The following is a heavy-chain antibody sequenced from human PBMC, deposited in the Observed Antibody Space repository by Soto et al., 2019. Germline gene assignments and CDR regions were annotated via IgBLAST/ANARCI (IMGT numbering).Heavy chain of an antibody. Sequence: EASVKVSCKVSGYTLRELNMNWVRQAPGKGLEWMGGFNPEDDETIYAQNFQGRVTMTEDTSASTAYMELSSLRSEDTAVYYCVRMHVSATGIDWFDPWGQGTLVTVAS. V-gene: IGHV1-24*01. CDR2: FNPEDDET. CDR1: GYTLRELN. J-gene: IGHJ5*02. CDR3: VRMHVSATGIDWFDP. D-gene: IGHD6-13*01.